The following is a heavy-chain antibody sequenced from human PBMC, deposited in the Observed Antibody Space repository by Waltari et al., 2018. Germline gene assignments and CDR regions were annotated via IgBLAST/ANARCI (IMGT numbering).Heavy chain of an antibody. CDR1: GDSISTSTFY. Sequence: QAQLQELGPGQVKPSETLSFRCAVSGDSISTSTFYWGWVRQPPGKGLEWVGSVYYNGDKFYKPSLKSRLTLSMDTSNNHFSLSLTSVTAADTAVYYCVRQRSADFWSGYFDLWGQGTLVTVSS. V-gene: IGHV4-39*01. J-gene: IGHJ4*02. CDR3: VRQRSADFWSGYFDL. CDR2: VYYNGDK. D-gene: IGHD3-3*01.